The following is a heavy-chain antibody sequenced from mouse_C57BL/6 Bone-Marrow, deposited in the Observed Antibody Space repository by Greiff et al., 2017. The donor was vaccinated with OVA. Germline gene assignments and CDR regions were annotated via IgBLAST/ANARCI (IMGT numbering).Heavy chain of an antibody. J-gene: IGHJ3*01. CDR2: ISNGGGST. CDR3: ARRGYGYDAWFAY. D-gene: IGHD2-2*01. CDR1: GFTFSDYY. V-gene: IGHV5-12*01. Sequence: EVMLVESGGGLVQPGGSLKLSCAASGFTFSDYYMYWVRQTPEKRLEWVAYISNGGGSTYYPDTVKGRFPISRDNAKNTRYLQLRRLKSEDTAMYYCARRGYGYDAWFAYWGQGTLVTVSA.